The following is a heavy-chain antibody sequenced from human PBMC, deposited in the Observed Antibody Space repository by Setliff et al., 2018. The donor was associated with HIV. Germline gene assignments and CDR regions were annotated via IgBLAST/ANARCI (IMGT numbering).Heavy chain of an antibody. D-gene: IGHD3-10*01. J-gene: IGHJ4*02. CDR2: TYTSGSA. Sequence: ASETLSLTCNVSGGSISSGTYYWSWIRQPAGKGLEWIGHTYTSGSANYNPSLKSRVTISVDTSKNQLSLKLSSVTAADTAVYYCARELLRSWDGSENSYKLYYFDYWGQGTLVTVSS. CDR3: ARELLRSWDGSENSYKLYYFDY. V-gene: IGHV4-61*09. CDR1: GGSISSGTYY.